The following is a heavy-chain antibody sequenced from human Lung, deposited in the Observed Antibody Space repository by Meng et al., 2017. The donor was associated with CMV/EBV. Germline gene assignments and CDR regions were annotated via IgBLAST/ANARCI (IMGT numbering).Heavy chain of an antibody. Sequence: LGSWGGFVQPGVYLILSCEVSGFPVRTHWMHWVRQVTGKGLEWLSRIDNDVGRSTSYADSVKGRFTISRNNAKNTLYLEMNSLRVEDTAVYYCARGVAEYLGWEMGHWGQGTLVTVSS. CDR1: GFPVRTHW. D-gene: IGHD2/OR15-2a*01. V-gene: IGHV3-74*01. CDR2: IDNDVGRST. J-gene: IGHJ4*02. CDR3: ARGVAEYLGWEMGH.